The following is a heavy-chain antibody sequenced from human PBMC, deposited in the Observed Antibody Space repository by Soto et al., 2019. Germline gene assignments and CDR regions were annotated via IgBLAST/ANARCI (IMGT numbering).Heavy chain of an antibody. V-gene: IGHV3-30-3*01. J-gene: IGHJ4*02. Sequence: QVQLVESGGGVVQPGRSLRLSCAASGFTFSSYAMHWVRQAPGKALEWLAVISYDGSNKYYADSVKGRFTISRDNSKNTLYLQMNSLRAEDTAVYYCARLPGQQLALVDYWGQGTLVTVSS. D-gene: IGHD6-6*01. CDR3: ARLPGQQLALVDY. CDR2: ISYDGSNK. CDR1: GFTFSSYA.